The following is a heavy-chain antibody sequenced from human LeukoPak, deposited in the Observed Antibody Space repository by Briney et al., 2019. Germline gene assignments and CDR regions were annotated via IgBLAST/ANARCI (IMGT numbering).Heavy chain of an antibody. J-gene: IGHJ4*02. CDR1: GCSISSYY. Sequence: SETLSLTCTVSGCSISSYYWSWIRQHPGKGLEWIGYIYYSGSTNYNPSLKSRVTISVDTSKNQFSLKLSSVTAADTAVYYCAREGYYGSGSYYDYWGQGTLVTVSS. CDR3: AREGYYGSGSYYDY. D-gene: IGHD3-10*01. CDR2: IYYSGST. V-gene: IGHV4-59*01.